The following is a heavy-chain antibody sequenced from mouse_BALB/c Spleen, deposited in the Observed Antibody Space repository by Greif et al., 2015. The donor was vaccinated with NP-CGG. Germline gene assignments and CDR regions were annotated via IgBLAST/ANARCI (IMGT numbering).Heavy chain of an antibody. CDR2: IYPGGGNT. V-gene: IGHV1-84*02. Sequence: LVESGPELVKPGASVKISCKASGYTFTDYHINWVKQKPGQGLEWIGWIYPGGGNTKYNEKFKGKATLTVDTSSSTAYMQLSSLTSEDTAVYFCARRTGTEAMDYWGQGASVTVSS. CDR1: GYTFTDYH. CDR3: ARRTGTEAMDY. J-gene: IGHJ4*01. D-gene: IGHD4-1*01.